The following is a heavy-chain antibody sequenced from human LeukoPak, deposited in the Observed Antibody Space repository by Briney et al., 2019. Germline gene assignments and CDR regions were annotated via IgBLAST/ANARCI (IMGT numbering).Heavy chain of an antibody. V-gene: IGHV1-69*05. CDR1: GGTFSSYA. J-gene: IGHJ3*02. D-gene: IGHD5-18*01. CDR3: AREIGYDSYGPRAFDI. CDR2: IIPIFGTA. Sequence: GASVKVSCKASGGTFSSYAISWVRQAPGQGLEWMGGIIPIFGTASYAQKFQGRVTITTDESTSTAYMELSSLRSEDTAVYYCAREIGYDSYGPRAFDIWGQGTKVTVSS.